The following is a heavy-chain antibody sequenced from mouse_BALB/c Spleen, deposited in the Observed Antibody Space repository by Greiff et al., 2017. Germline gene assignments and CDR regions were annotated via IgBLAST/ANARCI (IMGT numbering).Heavy chain of an antibody. Sequence: EVQRVESGGGLVKPGGSLKLSCAASGFTFSSYAMSWVRQTPEKRLEWVASISSGGSTYYPDSVKGRFTISRDNARNILYLQMSSLRSEDTAMYYCARRYGNYRAMDYWGQGTSVTVSS. V-gene: IGHV5-6-5*01. J-gene: IGHJ4*01. CDR2: ISSGGST. CDR3: ARRYGNYRAMDY. D-gene: IGHD2-1*01. CDR1: GFTFSSYA.